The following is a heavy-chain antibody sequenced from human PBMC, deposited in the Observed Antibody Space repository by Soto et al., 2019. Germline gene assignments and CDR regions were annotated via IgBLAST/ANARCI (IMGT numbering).Heavy chain of an antibody. Sequence: GGSLRLSCAASGSIFSNYAMNWVRQAPGKGLEWVSVIGGRGNSAYYADSVQGRFTISRDNSKNTLSLQMSSLTADDTAIYYCVREGRGSFDFWGRGTMVTVSS. CDR2: IGGRGNSA. D-gene: IGHD5-12*01. CDR3: VREGRGSFDF. CDR1: GSIFSNYA. J-gene: IGHJ3*01. V-gene: IGHV3-23*01.